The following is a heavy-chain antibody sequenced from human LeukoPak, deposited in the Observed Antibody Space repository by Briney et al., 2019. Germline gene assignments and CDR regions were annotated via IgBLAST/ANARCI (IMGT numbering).Heavy chain of an antibody. V-gene: IGHV1-69*05. J-gene: IGHJ4*02. Sequence: SVKVSCKASGGTFSSYAISWVRQAPGQGLECMGRIIPIFGTANYAQKFQGRVTITTDESTSTAYMELSSLRSEDTAVYYCASVSGSYSEYYFDYWGQGTLVTVSS. D-gene: IGHD1-26*01. CDR2: IIPIFGTA. CDR1: GGTFSSYA. CDR3: ASVSGSYSEYYFDY.